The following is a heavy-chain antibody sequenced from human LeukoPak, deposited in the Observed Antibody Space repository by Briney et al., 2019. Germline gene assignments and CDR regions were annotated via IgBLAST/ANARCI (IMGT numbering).Heavy chain of an antibody. Sequence: PGRSLRLSCAASGFTFSSYVMHWVRQAPGKGLDWVAKINEGGSEKHYVDSVKGRFTISRDNAKNSLYLEMNGLRAEDTAVYYCARYDGYDLRYWGQGTLVTVSS. J-gene: IGHJ4*02. CDR3: ARYDGYDLRY. CDR1: GFTFSSYV. CDR2: INEGGSEK. D-gene: IGHD5-12*01. V-gene: IGHV3-7*04.